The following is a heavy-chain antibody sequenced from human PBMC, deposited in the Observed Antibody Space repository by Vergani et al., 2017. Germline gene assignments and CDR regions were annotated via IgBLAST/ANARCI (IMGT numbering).Heavy chain of an antibody. Sequence: QLQLQESGPGLVKPSETLSLTCTVSGGSISSSSYYWGWIRQPPGKGLEWIGSIYYSGSTYYNPSLKRRVTISVDTSTNQFSLKLSSVTAADTAVYYCARLSTYYDILTGYYHPYYFDYWGQGTLVTVSS. J-gene: IGHJ4*02. V-gene: IGHV4-39*01. CDR3: ARLSTYYDILTGYYHPYYFDY. D-gene: IGHD3-9*01. CDR1: GGSISSSSYY. CDR2: IYYSGST.